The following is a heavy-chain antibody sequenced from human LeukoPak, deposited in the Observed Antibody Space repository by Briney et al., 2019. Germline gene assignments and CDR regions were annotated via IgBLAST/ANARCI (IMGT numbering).Heavy chain of an antibody. V-gene: IGHV3-48*03. D-gene: IGHD1-14*01. Sequence: PGGSLRLSCAASGFTFSSYEKNWVRQAPGKGLEWVSYISSSGSTIYYADSVKGRFTISRDNAKNSLYLQMNSLRAEDTAVYYCARGAITYYHYMDVCGKRTTVTVSS. CDR3: ARGAITYYHYMDV. J-gene: IGHJ6*03. CDR2: ISSSGSTI. CDR1: GFTFSSYE.